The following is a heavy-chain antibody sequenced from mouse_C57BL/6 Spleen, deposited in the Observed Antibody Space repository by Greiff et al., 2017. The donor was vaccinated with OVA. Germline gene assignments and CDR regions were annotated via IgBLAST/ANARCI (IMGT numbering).Heavy chain of an antibody. CDR3: ARGDYWVDY. CDR1: GYAFSSSW. J-gene: IGHJ4*01. V-gene: IGHV1-82*01. D-gene: IGHD2-13*01. Sequence: VQLQQSGPELVKPGASVKISCKASGYAFSSSWMNWVKQRPGKGLEWIGRIYPGDGDTNYNGKFKGKATLTADKSSSTAYMQLSSLTSEDSAVYFCARGDYWVDYWGQGTSVTVSS. CDR2: IYPGDGDT.